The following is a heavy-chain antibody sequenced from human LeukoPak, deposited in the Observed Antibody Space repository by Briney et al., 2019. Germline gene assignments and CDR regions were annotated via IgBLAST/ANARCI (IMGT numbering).Heavy chain of an antibody. CDR3: AREYNAAFGI. J-gene: IGHJ3*02. Sequence: SVKGRFTISRDNAKNSLSLQMNSLRAEDTAVYYCAREYNAAFGIWGQGTMATVSS. V-gene: IGHV3-21*01. D-gene: IGHD5-24*01.